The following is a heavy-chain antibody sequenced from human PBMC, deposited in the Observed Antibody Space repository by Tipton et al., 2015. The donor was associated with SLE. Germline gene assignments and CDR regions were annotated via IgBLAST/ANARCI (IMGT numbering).Heavy chain of an antibody. V-gene: IGHV4-34*01. CDR1: GGSISGYY. J-gene: IGHJ3*01. CDR3: ATVDYFDSGDAFDF. CDR2: VNYSGST. Sequence: TLSLTCTVSGGSISGYYWTWIRQPPGKGLEWIGEVNYSGSTSYNPSLQSRVTISVDKSKNQFSLKLNSVTAADTAVYYCATVDYFDSGDAFDFWGHGSMVTLAS. D-gene: IGHD3-22*01.